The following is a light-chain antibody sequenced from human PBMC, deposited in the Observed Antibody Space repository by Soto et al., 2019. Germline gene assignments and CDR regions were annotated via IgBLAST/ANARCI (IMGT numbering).Light chain of an antibody. J-gene: IGKJ4*01. V-gene: IGKV3-11*01. Sequence: EIVLTQSPATLSLSPGDRATLSCRASQSISSYLGWYQQKPGQAPRLLIYDASTRATGIPARFSGSGSGTDFTLTINSLEPEDFAVYYCQQRSNWLTFGGGTKVDIK. CDR2: DAS. CDR1: QSISSY. CDR3: QQRSNWLT.